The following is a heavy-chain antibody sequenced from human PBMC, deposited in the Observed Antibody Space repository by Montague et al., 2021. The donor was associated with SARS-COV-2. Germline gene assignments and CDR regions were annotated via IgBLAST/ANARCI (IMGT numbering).Heavy chain of an antibody. J-gene: IGHJ4*02. V-gene: IGHV3-30*04. CDR2: ISYDGSNK. Sequence: SLRLSCAASGFTFSSYAMHWVRQAPGKGLEWVALISYDGSNKYSADSVQGRLTVSRDNSKNTLYLQMNSLRVEDTAVYYCARVGGGRRYDILYYIDYWGQGTLVTVSS. D-gene: IGHD3-9*01. CDR3: ARVGGGRRYDILYYIDY. CDR1: GFTFSSYA.